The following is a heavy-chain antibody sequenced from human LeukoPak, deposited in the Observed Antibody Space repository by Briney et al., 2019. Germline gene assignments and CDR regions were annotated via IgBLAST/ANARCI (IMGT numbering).Heavy chain of an antibody. CDR3: ASERTYDAFDI. J-gene: IGHJ3*02. V-gene: IGHV1-69*01. Sequence: GASVKVSCKASGGTFSSYAISWVRQAPGQGLEWMGGIIPIFGTANYAQKFQGRVTITADESTSTAYMELSSLRSEDTAVYYCASERTYDAFDIWGQGTMVTVSS. CDR1: GGTFSSYA. CDR2: IIPIFGTA.